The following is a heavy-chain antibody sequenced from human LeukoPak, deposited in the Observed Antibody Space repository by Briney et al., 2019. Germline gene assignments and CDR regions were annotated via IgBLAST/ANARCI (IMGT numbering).Heavy chain of an antibody. CDR2: IYGGGST. CDR3: AGGYDASDY. Sequence: GGSLRLSCAASGLAVSNNYMSWVRQAPGKGLEWVSVIYGGGSTNYPDSVKGRFTISRDISTNTLSLQMNSLRTEDTAVYYCAGGYDASDYWGQGTLVTVSS. CDR1: GLAVSNNY. D-gene: IGHD3-16*01. V-gene: IGHV3-53*05. J-gene: IGHJ4*02.